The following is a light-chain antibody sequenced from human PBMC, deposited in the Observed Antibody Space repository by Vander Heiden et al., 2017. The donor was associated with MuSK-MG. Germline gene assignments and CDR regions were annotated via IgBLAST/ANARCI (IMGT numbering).Light chain of an antibody. Sequence: VFTQSPATLSLSPGDRAHLPCRASRLVNTFVACYQHKPVQDRRRLMYDASKRTTGLPARFSGSGSGTDFTLTISGLEPEDFAVYYWQQRSSCLCNFGQGTKVEIK. J-gene: IGKJ2*04. CDR1: RLVNTF. V-gene: IGKV3-11*01. CDR2: DAS. CDR3: QQRSSCLCN.